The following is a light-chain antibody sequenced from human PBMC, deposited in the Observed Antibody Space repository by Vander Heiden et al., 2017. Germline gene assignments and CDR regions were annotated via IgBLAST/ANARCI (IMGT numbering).Light chain of an antibody. CDR1: QSVSSSY. Sequence: EIVLTQSQGPLSLSPGERATLSCRASQSVSSSYLAWYQQKPGQAPRLLIYGASSRATGIPDRFSGSGSGTDFTLTISRLEPEDFAVYYCQQYGSSPKYTFGQGTKLEIK. CDR3: QQYGSSPKYT. CDR2: GAS. J-gene: IGKJ2*01. V-gene: IGKV3-20*01.